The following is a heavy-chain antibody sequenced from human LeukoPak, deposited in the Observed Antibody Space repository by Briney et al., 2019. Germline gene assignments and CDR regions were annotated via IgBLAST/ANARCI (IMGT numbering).Heavy chain of an antibody. CDR3: ARHVHPPPPRIAVAGGKPETYYYYYYMDV. D-gene: IGHD6-19*01. CDR2: IYPGDSDT. V-gene: IGHV5-51*01. CDR1: GYSFTSCW. J-gene: IGHJ6*03. Sequence: GESLKISCKGSGYSFTSCWIGWVRQMPGKGLEWMGIIYPGDSDTRYSPSFQGQVTISADKSISTAYLQWSSLKASDTAMYYCARHVHPPPPRIAVAGGKPETYYYYYYMDVWGKGTTVTVSS.